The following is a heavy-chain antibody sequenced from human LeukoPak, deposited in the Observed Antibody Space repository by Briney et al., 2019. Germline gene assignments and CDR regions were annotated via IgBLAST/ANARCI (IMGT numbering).Heavy chain of an antibody. CDR1: GFTFSSYW. J-gene: IGHJ6*03. CDR3: ASSTTGYCSSTSKCYYYYMDV. V-gene: IGHV3-7*01. CDR2: IKQDGSDK. D-gene: IGHD2-2*01. Sequence: GGSLRLSCAASGFTFSSYWMSWVRRAPGKGLEWVANIKQDGSDKYYVDSVKGRFTISRDNAKNTLYLQMNSLRAEDTAVYYCASSTTGYCSSTSKCYYYYMDVWGKGTTVTVSS.